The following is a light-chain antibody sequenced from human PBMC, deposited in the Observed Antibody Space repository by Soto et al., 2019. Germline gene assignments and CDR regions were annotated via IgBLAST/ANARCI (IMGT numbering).Light chain of an antibody. CDR2: GAS. CDR1: QIVSGNF. CDR3: QQYNSYWT. Sequence: VLTQSPGTLSLSPGERATLSCRASQIVSGNFLAWYQQIPGQTPRLLIYGASSRATGIPERISGSGSGTDFTLTISSLQPDDFATYYCQQYNSYWTFGQGTKVEIK. V-gene: IGKV3-20*01. J-gene: IGKJ1*01.